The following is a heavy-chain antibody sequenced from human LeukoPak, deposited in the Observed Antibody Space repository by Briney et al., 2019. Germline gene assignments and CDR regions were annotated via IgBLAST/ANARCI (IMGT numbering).Heavy chain of an antibody. CDR3: AKDLRVVTPPFDY. V-gene: IGHV3-23*01. CDR2: ISGSGGST. D-gene: IGHD4-23*01. CDR1: GFTFSSYA. J-gene: IGHJ4*02. Sequence: GGSLRLSCAASGFTFSSYAMSWVRQAPGKGLEWVSAISGSGGSTYYADSVKGRFTISRDNSKSTLSLQMNSLRAEDTAIYYCAKDLRVVTPPFDYWGQGTLVTVSS.